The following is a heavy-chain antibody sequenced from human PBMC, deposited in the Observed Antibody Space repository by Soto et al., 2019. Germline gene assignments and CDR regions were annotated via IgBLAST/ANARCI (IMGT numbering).Heavy chain of an antibody. J-gene: IGHJ6*01. CDR3: ARYCRGTSNWGAMEV. CDR1: VGSIISGGHA. V-gene: IGHV4-30-2*01. CDR2: IYHGGSS. Sequence: SETLSLTCTFSVGSIISGGHACSWIRQPPGKGLEWIGYIYHGGSSYHNPSLKSRVTMSVNKSKNQFSLELSSVTAADTAVYYCARYCRGTSNWGAMEVWGQGTTVSVS. D-gene: IGHD2-2*01.